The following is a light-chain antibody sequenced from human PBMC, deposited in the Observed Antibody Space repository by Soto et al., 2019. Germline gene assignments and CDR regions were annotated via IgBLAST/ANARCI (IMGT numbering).Light chain of an antibody. J-gene: IGKJ4*01. CDR1: QSVSSSY. V-gene: IGKV3-20*01. CDR2: GAS. CDR3: QKYGSSP. Sequence: ENVFSQFASTHSFSPVERAALSFRASQSVSSSYLAWYQQKPGQAPRLLIYGASSRATGIPDRFSGSGSGTDFTHTISRLEPEDFAVYYCQKYGSSPFGGGTKV.